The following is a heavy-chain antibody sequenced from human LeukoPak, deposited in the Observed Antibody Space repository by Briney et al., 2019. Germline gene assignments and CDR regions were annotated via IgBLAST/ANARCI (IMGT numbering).Heavy chain of an antibody. Sequence: ASVKVSCKVSGYTLTELSMHWVRQAPGKGLEWMGGFDPEDGETIYAQKFQGRVTMTEDTSTDTAYMELRSLRSDDTAVYYCARDHGDYAGQGYWGQGTLVTVSS. V-gene: IGHV1-24*01. CDR3: ARDHGDYAGQGY. CDR2: FDPEDGET. D-gene: IGHD4-17*01. CDR1: GYTLTELS. J-gene: IGHJ4*02.